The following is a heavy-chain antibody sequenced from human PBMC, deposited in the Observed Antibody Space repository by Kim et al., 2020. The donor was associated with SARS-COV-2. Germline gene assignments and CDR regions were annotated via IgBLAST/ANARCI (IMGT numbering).Heavy chain of an antibody. V-gene: IGHV1-3*01. J-gene: IGHJ4*02. CDR3: ASALIVRGPSFGY. Sequence: YSQKFQGRVTITRDTSASTAYMELSSLRSEDTAVYYCASALIVRGPSFGYWGQGTLVTVSS. D-gene: IGHD3-10*01.